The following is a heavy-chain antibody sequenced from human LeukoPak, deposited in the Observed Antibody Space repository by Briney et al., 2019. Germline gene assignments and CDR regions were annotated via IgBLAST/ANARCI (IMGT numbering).Heavy chain of an antibody. Sequence: GGSLRLSCAASGFTLSGYSMNWVRQAPGKGLEWVSSISSSSDYRHYAASVKGRFTISRDSAKNSLYLQMNSLRAEDTAVYYCARDRTIYCSSTSCPYGSNYYYYMDVWGKGTTVTVSS. V-gene: IGHV3-21*01. CDR1: GFTLSGYS. CDR2: ISSSSDYR. D-gene: IGHD2-2*01. J-gene: IGHJ6*03. CDR3: ARDRTIYCSSTSCPYGSNYYYYMDV.